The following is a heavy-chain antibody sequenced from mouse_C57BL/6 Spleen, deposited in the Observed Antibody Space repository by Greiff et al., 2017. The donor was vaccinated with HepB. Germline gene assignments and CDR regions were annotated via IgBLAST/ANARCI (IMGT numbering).Heavy chain of an antibody. D-gene: IGHD1-1*01. CDR2: ISDGGNYT. CDR3: ARDYYGSSYPFAY. Sequence: EVNVVESGGGLVKPGGSLKLSCAASGFTFSSYAMSWVRQTPEKRLEWVATISDGGNYTYYPDNVKGRFTISRDNAKNNLYLQMSHLKSEDTAMYYCARDYYGSSYPFAYWGQGTLVTVSA. V-gene: IGHV5-4*01. CDR1: GFTFSSYA. J-gene: IGHJ3*01.